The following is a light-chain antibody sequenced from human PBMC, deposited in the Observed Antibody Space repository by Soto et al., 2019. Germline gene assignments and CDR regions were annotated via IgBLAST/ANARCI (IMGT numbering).Light chain of an antibody. CDR3: HHYGSSPQT. CDR2: GAT. CDR1: QSVNNFY. J-gene: IGKJ1*01. Sequence: EIVLTQSPGTLSLSPGERATLSCRASQSVNNFYLAWYQQKPGQAPRLLLYGATSRATGIPDRFSGGGSGTDFTLTINRLEPEDFAVYYCHHYGSSPQTFGRGTKVEIK. V-gene: IGKV3-20*01.